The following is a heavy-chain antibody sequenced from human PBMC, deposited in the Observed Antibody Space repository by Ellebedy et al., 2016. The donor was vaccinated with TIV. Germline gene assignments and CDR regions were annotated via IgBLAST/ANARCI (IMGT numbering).Heavy chain of an antibody. J-gene: IGHJ4*02. CDR3: ARRGFSYGSYFDY. CDR1: GGSISNIDYY. Sequence: SETLSLTXTVSGGSISNIDYYWGWIRQPPGKGPEWIGSIYYSGSTYYNPSLKSRVTISVDMSKNQFSLKLSSVTAADTAVYYCARRGFSYGSYFDYWGQGTLVTVSS. D-gene: IGHD5-18*01. CDR2: IYYSGST. V-gene: IGHV4-39*01.